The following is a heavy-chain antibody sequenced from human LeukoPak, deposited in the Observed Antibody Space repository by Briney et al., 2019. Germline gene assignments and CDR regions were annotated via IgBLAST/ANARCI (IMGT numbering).Heavy chain of an antibody. Sequence: GGTLRLSCAASGFTFSSYGMSWVRQAPGKGLEWVSAISGSGGSTYYADSVKGRFTISRDNSKNTLYLQMNSLRAKDTAVYYCARGGQQLVPMGDDYWGQGTLVTVSS. D-gene: IGHD6-13*01. CDR3: ARGGQQLVPMGDDY. CDR1: GFTFSSYG. J-gene: IGHJ4*02. CDR2: ISGSGGST. V-gene: IGHV3-23*01.